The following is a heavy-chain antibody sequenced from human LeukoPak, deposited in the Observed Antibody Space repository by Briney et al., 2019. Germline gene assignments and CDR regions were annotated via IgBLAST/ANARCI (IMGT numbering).Heavy chain of an antibody. CDR3: ARPQDCSGGSCKFDY. D-gene: IGHD2-15*01. CDR1: GGSINYYY. Sequence: PSETLSLTCTVSGGSINYYYWSWIRQPPGKGLEWIGYIYYRGSTNYNPSLKSRVTISVDTSKNQFSLKLSSVTAADTAVYYCARPQDCSGGSCKFDYWGPGTLVTVSS. CDR2: IYYRGST. J-gene: IGHJ4*02. V-gene: IGHV4-59*08.